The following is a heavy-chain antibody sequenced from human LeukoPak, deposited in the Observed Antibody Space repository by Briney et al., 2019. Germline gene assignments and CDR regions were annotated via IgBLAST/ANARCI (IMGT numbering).Heavy chain of an antibody. CDR1: GGSFSGYY. Sequence: SETLSLTCAVYGGSFSGYYWSWIRQPPGKGLEWIGEINHSGSTNYNPSLKSRVTISVDTSKNQFSLKLSSVTAADTAVYYCARGRAYYGSGRYTLFDYWGQGTLVTVSS. J-gene: IGHJ4*02. D-gene: IGHD3-10*01. CDR3: ARGRAYYGSGRYTLFDY. V-gene: IGHV4-34*01. CDR2: INHSGST.